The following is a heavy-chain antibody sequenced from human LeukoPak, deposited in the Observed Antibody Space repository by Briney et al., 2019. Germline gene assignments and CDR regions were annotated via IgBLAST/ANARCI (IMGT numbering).Heavy chain of an antibody. Sequence: PGGSLRLSCAASGFTVSSNYMSWVRQAPGKGLEWVSVIYSGGSTYYADSVKGRFTISRDNAKNSLYLQMNSLRAEDTAVYYCARDYYGSGSYYNYYFDYWGQGTLVTVSS. V-gene: IGHV3-53*01. CDR1: GFTVSSNY. CDR2: IYSGGST. J-gene: IGHJ4*02. CDR3: ARDYYGSGSYYNYYFDY. D-gene: IGHD3-10*01.